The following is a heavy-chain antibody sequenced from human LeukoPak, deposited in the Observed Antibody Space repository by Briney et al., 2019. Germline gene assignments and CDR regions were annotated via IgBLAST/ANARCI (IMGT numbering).Heavy chain of an antibody. Sequence: VASVSVSCKASGYRFTSFAINWVRQAPGQGLEWMGWINTNTGNPTYAQGFTGRFVFSLDTSVSTAYLQIRSLKAEDTAVYYCAREGWSDPWGQGTLVTVSS. CDR1: GYRFTSFA. J-gene: IGHJ5*02. CDR3: AREGWSDP. V-gene: IGHV7-4-1*02. CDR2: INTNTGNP.